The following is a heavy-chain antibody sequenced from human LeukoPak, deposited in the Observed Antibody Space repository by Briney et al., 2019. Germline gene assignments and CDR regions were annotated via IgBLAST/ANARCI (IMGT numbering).Heavy chain of an antibody. CDR2: FDPEGGET. CDR1: GSTLPDLS. V-gene: IGHV1-24*01. Sequence: ASLKVSCKISGSTLPDLSMHWVRQAPGKGLNWMGGFDPEGGETIYAQKFQGRVTMTEDPSADTAYMELRSLSSEDTAVYYCGIGRKFDWLLCHHWGQGTLVTVSS. CDR3: GIGRKFDWLLCHH. D-gene: IGHD3-9*01. J-gene: IGHJ5*02.